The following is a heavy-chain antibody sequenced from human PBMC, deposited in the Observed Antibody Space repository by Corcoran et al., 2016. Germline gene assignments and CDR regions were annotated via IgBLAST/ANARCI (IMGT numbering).Heavy chain of an antibody. J-gene: IGHJ4*02. D-gene: IGHD3-22*01. Sequence: QVQLVESGGGVVQPGRSLRLSCAASGFSFSSYGMHWVRQAPGKGLEWVAFISYDGSTKYYADSVKGRLTISRDNSKNTLFLQMNSLRAEDTAVYYCATGLSYLDGSGHFDYWGQGTLVAVSS. CDR1: GFSFSSYG. CDR3: ATGLSYLDGSGHFDY. CDR2: ISYDGSTK. V-gene: IGHV3-30*03.